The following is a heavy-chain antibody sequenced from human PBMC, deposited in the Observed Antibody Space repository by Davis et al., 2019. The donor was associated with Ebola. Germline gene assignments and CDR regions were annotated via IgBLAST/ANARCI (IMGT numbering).Heavy chain of an antibody. CDR1: GFTFSSYS. Sequence: GESLKISCVASGFTFSSYSMNWVRQAPGKGLEWVSSISSSSSYIYYADSVKGRFTISRDNAKNSLYLQMNSLRAEDTAVYYCARVSGYSGYDHNVWGQGTLVTVSS. D-gene: IGHD5-12*01. V-gene: IGHV3-21*01. CDR2: ISSSSSYI. CDR3: ARVSGYSGYDHNV. J-gene: IGHJ4*02.